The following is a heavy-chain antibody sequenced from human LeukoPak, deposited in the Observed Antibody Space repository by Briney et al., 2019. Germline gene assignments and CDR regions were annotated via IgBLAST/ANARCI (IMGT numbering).Heavy chain of an antibody. CDR2: ISGSGGST. CDR3: AKAGTGFDY. D-gene: IGHD1-1*01. CDR1: GFTFSNYA. J-gene: IGHJ4*02. Sequence: SGGSLRLSCVASGFTFSNYAMSWVRQAPGKGLEWVSAISGSGGSTYYADSVKGRFTISRDNSKNTLYLQMNSLRAEDTAVYYCAKAGTGFDYWGQGTLVTVSS. V-gene: IGHV3-23*01.